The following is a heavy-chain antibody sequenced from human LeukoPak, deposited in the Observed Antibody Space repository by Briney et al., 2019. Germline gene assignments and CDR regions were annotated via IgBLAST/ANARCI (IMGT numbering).Heavy chain of an antibody. V-gene: IGHV3-7*01. CDR3: ARNRGISH. D-gene: IGHD3-16*01. Sequence: PGGSLRLSCAASGFTLSSNWMTWVRQAPGKGLEWVANIKQDGSEKHYVDSVKGRFTISRDNVKNSLFLQMDSLKGEDTAVYYCARNRGISHGGQGTLVTVSS. CDR2: IKQDGSEK. J-gene: IGHJ4*02. CDR1: GFTLSSNW.